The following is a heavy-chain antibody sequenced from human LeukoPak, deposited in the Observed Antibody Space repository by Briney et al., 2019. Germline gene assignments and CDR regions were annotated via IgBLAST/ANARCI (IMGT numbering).Heavy chain of an antibody. CDR1: GGSISSGSYH. J-gene: IGHJ3*02. V-gene: IGHV4-61*02. CDR3: ARTTLRNFDWPPDAFDI. CDR2: IYSSGST. D-gene: IGHD3-9*01. Sequence: SETLSLTYTVSGGSISSGSYHWSWIRQPAGKGLEWIGRIYSSGSTNYNPSLKSRVTMSVDTSKNQCSLKLSPMTAVDTAVYYCARTTLRNFDWPPDAFDIWGQGTMVTVSS.